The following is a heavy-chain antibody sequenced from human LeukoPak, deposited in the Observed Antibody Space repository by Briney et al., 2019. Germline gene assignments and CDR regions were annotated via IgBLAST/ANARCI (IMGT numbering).Heavy chain of an antibody. CDR3: ARGIGSEWEDY. J-gene: IGHJ4*02. D-gene: IGHD1-26*01. V-gene: IGHV4-30-2*06. CDR2: IHHSGST. Sequence: PSQTLSLTCTVSGDSISSGGYYWNWVRQSPGKGLEWIGCIHHSGSTNYNPSLKSRVTISVDTSKNQFSLKLSSVTAADTAVYYCARGIGSEWEDYWGQGTLVTVSS. CDR1: GDSISSGGYY.